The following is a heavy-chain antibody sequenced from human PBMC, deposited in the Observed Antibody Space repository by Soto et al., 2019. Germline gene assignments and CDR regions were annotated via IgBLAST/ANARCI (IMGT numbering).Heavy chain of an antibody. D-gene: IGHD1-7*01. V-gene: IGHV5-51*01. CDR3: ARHGTTYGRWFDP. CDR1: EYTFSSYW. Sequence: ESLKISCKGSEYTFSSYWIGWVRQMPGKGLEWMGITFPGDSETRYNPSFQGQVTISVDKSISTAYLQWGSLKASDTAIYYCARHGTTYGRWFDPWGQGTLVTVSS. J-gene: IGHJ5*02. CDR2: TFPGDSET.